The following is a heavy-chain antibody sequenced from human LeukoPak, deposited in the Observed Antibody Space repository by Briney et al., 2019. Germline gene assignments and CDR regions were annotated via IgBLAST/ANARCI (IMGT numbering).Heavy chain of an antibody. D-gene: IGHD3-3*01. V-gene: IGHV1-46*04. CDR3: ARDGAYPMGKYYDFLSGYPPLDY. Sequence: ASVKVSCKASGYTFTSYSMHWVRQAPGQGLEWVGIINPRDGGISYAQRLQGRVTMTTDTSTSTAYMELRSLRSDDTAVYYCARDGAYPMGKYYDFLSGYPPLDYWGQGTLVTVSS. CDR1: GYTFTSYS. CDR2: INPRDGGI. J-gene: IGHJ4*02.